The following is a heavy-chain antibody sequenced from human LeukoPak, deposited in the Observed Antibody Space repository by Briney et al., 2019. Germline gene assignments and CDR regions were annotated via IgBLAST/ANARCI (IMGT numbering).Heavy chain of an antibody. J-gene: IGHJ4*02. CDR3: ARGGSSSWFDY. D-gene: IGHD6-13*01. Sequence: SETLSLTCAVYGGSFSGYYWSWIRQPPGKGLEWIGYIYYSGSTSYNPSLKSRVTISVDTSKNQFSLKLSSVTAADTAVYYCARGGSSSWFDYWGQGTLVTVSS. CDR1: GGSFSGYY. CDR2: IYYSGST. V-gene: IGHV4-59*01.